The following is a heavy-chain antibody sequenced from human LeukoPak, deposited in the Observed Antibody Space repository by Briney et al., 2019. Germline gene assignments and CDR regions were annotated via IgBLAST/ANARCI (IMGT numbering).Heavy chain of an antibody. CDR3: ARVGGCSGGSCYATQGDAFDI. V-gene: IGHV3-21*01. Sequence: GGSLRLSCAASGVTFSTYTMNWVRQAPGRGLEWVSCIGSRGSSIYYADSVKGRITISRDNAKNSLYLQMNSLRAEDTAVYYCARVGGCSGGSCYATQGDAFDIWGQGTMVTVSS. D-gene: IGHD2-15*01. CDR1: GVTFSTYT. CDR2: IGSRGSSI. J-gene: IGHJ3*02.